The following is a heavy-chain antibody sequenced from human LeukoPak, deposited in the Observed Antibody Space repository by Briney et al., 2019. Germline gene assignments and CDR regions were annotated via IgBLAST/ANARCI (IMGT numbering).Heavy chain of an antibody. J-gene: IGHJ5*02. D-gene: IGHD4-17*01. V-gene: IGHV4-59*01. Sequence: SETLSLTCTVSGASINNNFWTWIRQPPGKGLEWIGCIDYSGSTNYNPSLKSRVTISVDTSKNQFSLKLRSVTAADTAVYYCARDIGDYGRKWFAPWGQGYPVTVSS. CDR2: IDYSGST. CDR3: ARDIGDYGRKWFAP. CDR1: GASINNNF.